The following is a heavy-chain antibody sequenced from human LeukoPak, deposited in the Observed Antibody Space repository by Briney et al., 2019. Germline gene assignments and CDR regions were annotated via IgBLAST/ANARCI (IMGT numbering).Heavy chain of an antibody. CDR2: INHSGRT. V-gene: IGHV4-34*01. J-gene: IGHJ4*02. CDR3: ARQNYGAAPLRY. Sequence: TSSETLSLTCAVYGVSFSGYYWSWIRQPPGKGLEWLGGINHSGRTNYNPSLKSRVTISVDTSKNQFSLKLSSVTAADTAVYYCARQNYGAAPLRYWGQGTLVTVSS. CDR1: GVSFSGYY. D-gene: IGHD4/OR15-4a*01.